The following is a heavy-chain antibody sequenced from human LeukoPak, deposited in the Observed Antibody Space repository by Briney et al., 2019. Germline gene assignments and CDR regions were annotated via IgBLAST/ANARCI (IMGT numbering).Heavy chain of an antibody. CDR2: IYSGGGT. CDR1: GFTFSNNY. CDR3: ARWTTLHFDY. J-gene: IGHJ4*02. D-gene: IGHD4-17*01. Sequence: PGGSLRLSCAASGFTFSNNYMSWVRQAPGKGLEWVSLIYSGGGTYYSDSVRGRLTISLDNSKNTLCLQINGVRAEDTAVYYSARWTTLHFDYWGQGTLVTVSS. V-gene: IGHV3-53*01.